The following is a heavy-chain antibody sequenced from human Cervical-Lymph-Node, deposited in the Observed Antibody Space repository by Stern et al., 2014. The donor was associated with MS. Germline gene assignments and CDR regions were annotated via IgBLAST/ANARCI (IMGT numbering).Heavy chain of an antibody. CDR3: ARHITSGY. J-gene: IGHJ4*02. V-gene: IGHV3-66*04. D-gene: IGHD2-2*01. CDR1: GFTVSSNY. CDR2: IYSGGTT. Sequence: EVQLVESGGGLVQPGGSLRLSCAASGFTVSSNYMSWVRQAPGMGLEWVSVIYSGGTTQYSDSVKGRFTISRDNSKNTVYLQMNSLRAEDTAVYYCARHITSGYWGQGTLVTVSS.